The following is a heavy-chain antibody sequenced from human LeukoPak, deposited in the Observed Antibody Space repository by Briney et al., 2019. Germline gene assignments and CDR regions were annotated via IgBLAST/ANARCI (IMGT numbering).Heavy chain of an antibody. CDR2: IYYSGST. D-gene: IGHD3-22*01. CDR1: GGSISSSSYY. Sequence: SETLSLTCTVSGGSISSSSYYWGWIRQPPGKGLEWIGSIYYSGSTYYNPSLKSRDTISVDTSKNQFSLKLSSVTAADTAVYYCARHRGNYDSSGYYFVFSSLDAFDIWGQGTMVTVSS. J-gene: IGHJ3*02. V-gene: IGHV4-39*01. CDR3: ARHRGNYDSSGYYFVFSSLDAFDI.